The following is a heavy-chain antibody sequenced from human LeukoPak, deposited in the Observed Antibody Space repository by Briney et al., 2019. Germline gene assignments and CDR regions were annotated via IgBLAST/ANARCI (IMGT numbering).Heavy chain of an antibody. CDR2: IRYDGSNK. CDR1: GFTFSSYG. CDR3: AKDRASRAVADVFDY. D-gene: IGHD6-19*01. Sequence: PGGTLRLSCAASGFTFSSYGMHWVRQAPGKGLEWVAFIRYDGSNKYYADSVKGRFTISRDNSKNTLYLQMNSLRAEDTAVYYCAKDRASRAVADVFDYWGQGTLVTVSS. J-gene: IGHJ4*02. V-gene: IGHV3-30*02.